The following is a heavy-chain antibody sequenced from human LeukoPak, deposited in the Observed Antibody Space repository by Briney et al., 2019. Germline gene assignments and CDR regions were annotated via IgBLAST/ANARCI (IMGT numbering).Heavy chain of an antibody. CDR2: INHSGST. CDR1: GGSFSGYY. CDR3: ARQLRLRYFDWLSRSYYFDY. D-gene: IGHD3-9*01. Sequence: KPSETLSLTCAVYGGSFSGYYWSWIRQPPGKGLEWIGEINHSGSTNYNPSLKSRVTISVDTSKNQLSLKLSSVTAADTAVYYCARQLRLRYFDWLSRSYYFDYWGQGTLVTVSS. J-gene: IGHJ4*02. V-gene: IGHV4-34*01.